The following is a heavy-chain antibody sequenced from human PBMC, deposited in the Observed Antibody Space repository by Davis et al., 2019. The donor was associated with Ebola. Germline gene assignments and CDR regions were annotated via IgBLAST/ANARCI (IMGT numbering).Heavy chain of an antibody. V-gene: IGHV3-7*01. J-gene: IGHJ6*04. CDR1: GFTFTTYA. CDR2: IKEDGSEK. Sequence: GESLKISCAASGFTFTTYAMMWVRQAPGKGLEWVANIKEDGSEKHYVDSVKGRFTISRDNAKNSLYVQMNSLRAEDTAVYYCASSYGMDVWGKGTTVTVSS. CDR3: ASSYGMDV.